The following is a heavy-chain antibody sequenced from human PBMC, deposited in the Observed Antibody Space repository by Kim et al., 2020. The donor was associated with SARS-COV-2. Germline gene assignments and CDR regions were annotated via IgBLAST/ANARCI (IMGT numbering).Heavy chain of an antibody. CDR2: INAGNGNT. V-gene: IGHV1-3*01. CDR3: ARSRGIVVVPAAIDFDY. J-gene: IGHJ4*02. CDR1: GYTFTSYA. D-gene: IGHD2-2*01. Sequence: ASVKVSCKASGYTFTSYAMHWVRQAPGQRLEWMGWINAGNGNTKYSQKFQGRVTITRDTSASTAYMELSSLRSEDTAVYYCARSRGIVVVPAAIDFDYWGQGTLVTVSS.